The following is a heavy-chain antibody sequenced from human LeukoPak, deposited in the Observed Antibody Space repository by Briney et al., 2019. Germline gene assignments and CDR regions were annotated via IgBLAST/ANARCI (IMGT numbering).Heavy chain of an antibody. J-gene: IGHJ4*02. CDR2: ISGDGGST. Sequence: PGGSPRLSCAASGFSFDDYAMLWVRQGPGKGLEWVSLISGDGGSTYYGDSVKGRFIISRDNSKNSLYLEMNSLRIEDTGLYYCAKDKGDGEYVDYWGQGTLVTVSS. CDR1: GFSFDDYA. D-gene: IGHD5-24*01. V-gene: IGHV3-43*02. CDR3: AKDKGDGEYVDY.